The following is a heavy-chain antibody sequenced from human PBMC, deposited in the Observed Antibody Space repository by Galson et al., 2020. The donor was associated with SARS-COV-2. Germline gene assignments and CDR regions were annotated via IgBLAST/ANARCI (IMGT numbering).Heavy chain of an antibody. J-gene: IGHJ4*02. D-gene: IGHD3-10*01. V-gene: IGHV4-39*07. CDR1: GGSISSSSYY. CDR3: ARIGSGSYYTPDY. CDR2: IYYSGST. Sequence: ASETLSLTCTVSGGSISSSSYYWGWIRQPPGKGLAWIGSIYYSGSTYYNPSLKSRVTISVDTSKNQFSLKLSSVTAADTAVYYCARIGSGSYYTPDYWGQGTLVTVSS.